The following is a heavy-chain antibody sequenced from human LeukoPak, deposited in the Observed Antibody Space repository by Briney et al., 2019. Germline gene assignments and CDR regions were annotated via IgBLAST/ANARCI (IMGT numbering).Heavy chain of an antibody. CDR3: SHSRWELFDY. CDR1: GFSLSTSGVG. D-gene: IGHD1-26*01. V-gene: IGHV2-5*02. J-gene: IGHJ4*02. CDR2: VYWDDVK. Sequence: SGPTLVKPTQTLTLTCSFSGFSLSTSGVGVGWIGQPPGKALEWLALVYWDDVKRYSPSLRNRLTITKDTSKNQVVLKMTNMDPVDTATYYCSHSRWELFDYWGQGTLVTVSS.